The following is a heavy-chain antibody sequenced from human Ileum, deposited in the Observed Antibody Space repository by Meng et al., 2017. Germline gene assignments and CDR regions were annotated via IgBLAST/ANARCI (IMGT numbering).Heavy chain of an antibody. CDR3: ARGVVSGSHYNTY. D-gene: IGHD3-10*01. J-gene: IGHJ4*02. V-gene: IGHV4-4*02. Sequence: VQLQXXGPGLVKPSGTLSPTCAVSGGSISSSIWWRWFSQPPEKGLEWKGEIHHSGTTNYSPSLXXRLTISXDKSKNQFSLKLQXVTAXDTAVYFCARGVVSGSHYNTYWGQGILVTVSS. CDR2: IHHSGTT. CDR1: GGSISSSIW.